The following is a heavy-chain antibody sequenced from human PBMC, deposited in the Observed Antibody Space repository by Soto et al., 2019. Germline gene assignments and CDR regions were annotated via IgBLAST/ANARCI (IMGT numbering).Heavy chain of an antibody. CDR2: INHSGNT. D-gene: IGHD2-15*01. CDR3: ARGRAGPHAAWMPV. J-gene: IGHJ6*04. Sequence: SETLSLTCAVNGGSLSGYYWSWIRQPPGKGLEWIGEINHSGNTNHNASLKSRVTISVDTSKNQFSLKLSSVTAADTAVYYCARGRAGPHAAWMPVWGKGTTVTVSS. V-gene: IGHV4-34*01. CDR1: GGSLSGYY.